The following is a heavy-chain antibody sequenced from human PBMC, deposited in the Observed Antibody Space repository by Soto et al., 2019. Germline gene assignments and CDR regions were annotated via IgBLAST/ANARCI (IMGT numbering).Heavy chain of an antibody. J-gene: IGHJ6*02. CDR3: AAEIAARSSYYYYGMDV. V-gene: IGHV1-69*13. CDR1: GGTFSSYA. Sequence: SVKVSCKASGGTFSSYAISWVRQAPGQGLEWMGGIIPIFGTANNAQKFQGRVTITADESTSTAYMELSSLRSEDTAVYYCAAEIAARSSYYYYGMDVWGQGTTVTVSS. CDR2: IIPIFGTA. D-gene: IGHD6-6*01.